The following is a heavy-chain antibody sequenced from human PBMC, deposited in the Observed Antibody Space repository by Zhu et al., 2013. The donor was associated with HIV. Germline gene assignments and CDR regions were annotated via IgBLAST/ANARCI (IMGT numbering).Heavy chain of an antibody. V-gene: IGHV1-18*04. CDR3: ARATSGYDPSFDF. D-gene: IGHD5-12*01. Sequence: QVQLVQPGGELRKPGASVKVSCKTSGYTFSTHAITWVRQAPGQGLEWMGWISVYNGHTLYAPNLQDRLTMTTDTSTNTAYMELRSLRSDDTAVYYCARATSGYDPSFDFWGQGTLVTVSS. J-gene: IGHJ4*02. CDR1: GYTFSTHA. CDR2: ISVYNGHT.